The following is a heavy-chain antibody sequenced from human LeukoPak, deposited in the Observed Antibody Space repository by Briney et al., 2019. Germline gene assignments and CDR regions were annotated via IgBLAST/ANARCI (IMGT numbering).Heavy chain of an antibody. J-gene: IGHJ4*02. D-gene: IGHD5-18*01. Sequence: GGSLRLSCAASGFTFISYAMSWVRQAPGKGLEWVSGISGSGSSTYYADSVKGRFTISRDNSKNTLYLQMNSLRAEDTAVYSCAKDNGDSYGRYYFDYWGQGTLVTVSS. CDR1: GFTFISYA. V-gene: IGHV3-23*01. CDR3: AKDNGDSYGRYYFDY. CDR2: ISGSGSST.